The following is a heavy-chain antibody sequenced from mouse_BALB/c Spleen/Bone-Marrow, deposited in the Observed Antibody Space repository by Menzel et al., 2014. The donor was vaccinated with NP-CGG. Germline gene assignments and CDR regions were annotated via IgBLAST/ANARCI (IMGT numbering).Heavy chain of an antibody. CDR2: IYSGNSDT. V-gene: IGHV1-5*01. CDR3: TAHARNNFDY. J-gene: IGHJ2*01. Sequence: EGQLQQSGTVLARPGAVVKMFCKAFGFPFSNLWMHWVKQRPGQGLEWIGTIYSGNSDTTYNQKFQGKAKLTTATTTSTAYMKLSSLTNEDSAVYYCTAHARNNFDYWGQGTTLTVSS. CDR1: GFPFSNLW.